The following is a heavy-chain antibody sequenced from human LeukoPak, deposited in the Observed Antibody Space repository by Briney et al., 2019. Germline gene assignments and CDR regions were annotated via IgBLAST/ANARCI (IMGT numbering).Heavy chain of an antibody. D-gene: IGHD3-22*01. J-gene: IGHJ4*02. Sequence: PSETLSLTCAVYGGSFSGYYWSWIRQPPGKGLEWIGEINHSGSTNYNPSLKSRVTISVDASKNQFSLKLSSVTAADTAVYYCAREAYYYDSSGYYYDNWGQGTLVTVSS. CDR3: AREAYYYDSSGYYYDN. CDR2: INHSGST. CDR1: GGSFSGYY. V-gene: IGHV4-34*01.